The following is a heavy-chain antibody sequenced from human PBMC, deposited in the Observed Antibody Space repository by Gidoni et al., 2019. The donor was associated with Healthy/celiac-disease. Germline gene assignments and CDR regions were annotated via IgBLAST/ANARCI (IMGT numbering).Heavy chain of an antibody. V-gene: IGHV1-18*01. CDR3: ARAAGYYDSSGYYYYYYYMDV. CDR2: ISAYNGNT. D-gene: IGHD3-22*01. CDR1: GYTFTSYG. Sequence: HVQLVQSGAELKKPGASVKVSCKASGYTFTSYGICLVRQAPGQGLEWMGWISAYNGNTNYAQKLQGRVTMTTDTATSTAYMELRSLRSDDTAVYYCARAAGYYDSSGYYYYYYYMDVWGKGTTVTVSS. J-gene: IGHJ6*03.